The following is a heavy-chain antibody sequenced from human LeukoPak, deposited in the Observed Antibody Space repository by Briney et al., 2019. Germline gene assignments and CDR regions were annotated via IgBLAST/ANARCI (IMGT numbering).Heavy chain of an antibody. V-gene: IGHV1-46*01. CDR3: ARDSLGNPNDFWSGYYLH. CDR1: GYTFTSYY. D-gene: IGHD3-3*01. J-gene: IGHJ1*01. CDR2: INPSGGST. Sequence: ASVKVSCKASGYTFTSYYMHWVRQAPGQGLEWMGIINPSGGSTSYAQKFQGRVTMTRDTSTSTVYMELSSLRSEDTAVYYCARDSLGNPNDFWSGYYLHWGQGTLVTVSS.